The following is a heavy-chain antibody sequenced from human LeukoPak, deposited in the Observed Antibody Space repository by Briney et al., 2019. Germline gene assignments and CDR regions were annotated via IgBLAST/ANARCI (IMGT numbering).Heavy chain of an antibody. CDR3: ASHGNWRFDH. V-gene: IGHV3-7*01. CDR2: IKEDGTQT. Sequence: PGGSLRLSCAASGFPFTGYWMTWVRQAPGKGLEWVANIKEDGTQTHYVDSVKGRFTISRDNAQNSLYLQMNSLRAEDTAAYYCASHGNWRFDHWGQGTLVTVSS. CDR1: GFPFTGYW. D-gene: IGHD1-20*01. J-gene: IGHJ4*02.